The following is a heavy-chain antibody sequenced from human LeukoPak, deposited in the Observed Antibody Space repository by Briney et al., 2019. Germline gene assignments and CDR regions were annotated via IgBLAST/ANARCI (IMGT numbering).Heavy chain of an antibody. CDR3: ARDGESGQWLYYFNY. CDR1: GFTFSSYA. J-gene: IGHJ4*02. Sequence: GGSLRLTCAASGFTFSSYAMHWVRQAPGKGLEWVAVISYDGSNKYYADSVKGRFTISRDNSKNTLYLQMNSLRAEDTAVYYCARDGESGQWLYYFNYGGQGTLVTVSS. V-gene: IGHV3-30*04. D-gene: IGHD6-19*01. CDR2: ISYDGSNK.